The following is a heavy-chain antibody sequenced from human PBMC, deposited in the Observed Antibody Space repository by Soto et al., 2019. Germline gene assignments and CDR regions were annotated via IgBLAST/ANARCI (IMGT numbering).Heavy chain of an antibody. CDR1: GGSISSGGYY. CDR3: ARLGAYYQSLDP. D-gene: IGHD2-21*01. V-gene: IGHV4-31*03. CDR2: IYYSGST. J-gene: IGHJ5*02. Sequence: PSETLSLTCTVSGGSISSGGYYWSWIRQHPGKGLEWIGYIYYSGSTYYNPSLKSRVTISVDTSMNQFSLKPSSVTAADTAVYYCARLGAYYQSLDPWGPGTLVTVSS.